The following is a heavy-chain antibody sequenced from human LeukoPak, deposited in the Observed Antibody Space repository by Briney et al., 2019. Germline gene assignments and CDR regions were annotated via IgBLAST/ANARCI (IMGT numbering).Heavy chain of an antibody. CDR2: ISSYGSNK. CDR1: GFTFSSYG. J-gene: IGHJ3*02. D-gene: IGHD6-13*01. CDR3: AKEISSSSSWYGDDAFDI. V-gene: IGHV3-30*18. Sequence: GGSLRLSCAASGFTFSSYGMHWVRQAPGKGLEWVALISSYGSNKYYAESVKGRFTISRDDSKNTVYLQMNSLRAEDTAVYYCAKEISSSSSWYGDDAFDIWGQGTMVIVSS.